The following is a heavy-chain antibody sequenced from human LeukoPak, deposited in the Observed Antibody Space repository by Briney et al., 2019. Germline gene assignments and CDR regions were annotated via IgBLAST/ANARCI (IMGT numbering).Heavy chain of an antibody. V-gene: IGHV5-51*01. CDR3: ARLLYYYDSSGQNYFDY. J-gene: IGHJ4*02. Sequence: GESLKISFKGSGYSFTSYWIGWVRQMPGKGLDWMGIIYPGDSDTRYSPSFQGQVTISADKSISTAYLQWSSLKASDTAMYYCARLLYYYDSSGQNYFDYWGQGTLVTVSS. CDR2: IYPGDSDT. D-gene: IGHD3-22*01. CDR1: GYSFTSYW.